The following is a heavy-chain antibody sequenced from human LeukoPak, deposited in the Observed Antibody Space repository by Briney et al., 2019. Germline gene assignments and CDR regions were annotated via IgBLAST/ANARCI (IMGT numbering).Heavy chain of an antibody. CDR2: ISAYNGNT. D-gene: IGHD6-19*01. Sequence: VASVKVSCKASGYTFTSYGISWVRQAPGQGLEWMGWISAYNGNTNYAQKLQGRVTMTTDTSTSTAYIELRSLRSDDTAVYYCARTHSSGWLTTYYFDYWGQGTLVTVSS. CDR3: ARTHSSGWLTTYYFDY. J-gene: IGHJ4*02. V-gene: IGHV1-18*01. CDR1: GYTFTSYG.